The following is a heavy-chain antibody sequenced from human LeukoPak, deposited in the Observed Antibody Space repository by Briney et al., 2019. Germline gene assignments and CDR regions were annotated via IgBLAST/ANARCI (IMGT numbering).Heavy chain of an antibody. CDR3: ARGGPREGWLHHDAFDI. J-gene: IGHJ3*02. Sequence: SETLSLTCTVSGGPISSGDYYWSWIRQPPGKGLEWIGYIYHSGSTYYNPSLKSRVTISVDRSKNQFSLKLSSVTAADTAVYYCARGGPREGWLHHDAFDIWGQGTMVTVSS. V-gene: IGHV4-30-4*01. D-gene: IGHD5-12*01. CDR2: IYHSGST. CDR1: GGPISSGDYY.